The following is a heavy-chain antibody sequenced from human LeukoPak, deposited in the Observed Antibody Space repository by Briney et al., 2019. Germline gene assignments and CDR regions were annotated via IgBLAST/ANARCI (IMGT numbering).Heavy chain of an antibody. J-gene: IGHJ6*03. Sequence: ASVKVSCKASGYTFTGYYMHWVRQAPGQGLEWMGRINPNSGGTNYAQKFQGRVTMTRDTSISTAYMELSRLRSEDTAVYYCARGLRFRVYYYYMDVWGKGTTVTVSS. CDR3: ARGLRFRVYYYYMDV. CDR2: INPNSGGT. V-gene: IGHV1-2*06. D-gene: IGHD3-3*01. CDR1: GYTFTGYY.